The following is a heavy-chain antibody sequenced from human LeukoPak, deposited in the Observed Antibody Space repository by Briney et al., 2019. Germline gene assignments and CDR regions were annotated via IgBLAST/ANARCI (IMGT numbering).Heavy chain of an antibody. D-gene: IGHD3-22*01. Sequence: GGSLRLSCAASGFTFSSYAMTWVRQAPGKGLEWVSYISSSGSTIYYADSVKGRFTISRDNAKNSLYLQMNSLRAEDTAVYYCARSDYDSSGYGHFDYWGQGTLVTVSS. CDR2: ISSSGSTI. CDR1: GFTFSSYA. CDR3: ARSDYDSSGYGHFDY. J-gene: IGHJ4*02. V-gene: IGHV3-48*03.